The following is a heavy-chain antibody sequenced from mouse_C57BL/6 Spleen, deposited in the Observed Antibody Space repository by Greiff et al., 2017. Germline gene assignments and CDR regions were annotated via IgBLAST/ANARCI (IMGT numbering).Heavy chain of an antibody. CDR1: GYTFTSYN. Sequence: QSGAELVRPGASVKMSCKASGYTFTSYNMNWVKQTPRQGLEWIGAIYPGNGDTSYNQKFQGKATLTVDKSSSTAYMKLSSLTTEDYAVYVGARTGEYDGEYYAMDYWGQGTSVTVSS. CDR3: ARTGEYDGEYYAMDY. D-gene: IGHD2-12*01. J-gene: IGHJ4*01. V-gene: IGHV1-12*01. CDR2: IYPGNGDT.